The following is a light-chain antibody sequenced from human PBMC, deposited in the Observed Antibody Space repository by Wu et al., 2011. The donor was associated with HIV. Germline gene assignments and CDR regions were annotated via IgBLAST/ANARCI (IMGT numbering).Light chain of an antibody. CDR1: QSVSSY. V-gene: IGKV3-20*01. CDR2: GAS. J-gene: IGKJ1*01. Sequence: EIVLTQSPATLSLSPGERATLSCRASQSVSSYLAWYQQRPGQAPRLLIYGASTRATGIPDRFSGSGSGTDFTLTITRLEPEDFAMYYCQQYGSSPLWTFGQGTKVE. CDR3: QQYGSSPLWT.